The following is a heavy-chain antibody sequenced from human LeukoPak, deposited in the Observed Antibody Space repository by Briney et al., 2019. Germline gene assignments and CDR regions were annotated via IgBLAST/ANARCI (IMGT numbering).Heavy chain of an antibody. CDR3: ATDTAMVTTGVDY. V-gene: IGHV1-69*05. J-gene: IGHJ4*02. CDR2: IIPIFGTA. D-gene: IGHD5-18*01. CDR1: GGTFSSYA. Sequence: SVKVSCKASGGTFSSYAISWVRQAPGHGLEWMGRIIPIFGTANYAQKFQGRVTITTDESTSTAYMELSSLRSEDTAVYYCATDTAMVTTGVDYWGQGTLVTVSS.